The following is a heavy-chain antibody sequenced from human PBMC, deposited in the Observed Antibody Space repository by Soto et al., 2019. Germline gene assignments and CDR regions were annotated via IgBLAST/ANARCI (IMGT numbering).Heavy chain of an antibody. V-gene: IGHV4-59*08. J-gene: IGHJ4*02. CDR2: IYYSGST. Sequence: SETLSLTCTVSGDSISTYYWSWIRQPPGKGLEWIGYIYYSGSTNYNPSLKSRVTISVDTSKNQFALRLSSVTAADTAVYYCARVKNGARNYYWGRRTPVPVSS. D-gene: IGHD4-4*01. CDR1: GDSISTYY. CDR3: ARVKNGARNYY.